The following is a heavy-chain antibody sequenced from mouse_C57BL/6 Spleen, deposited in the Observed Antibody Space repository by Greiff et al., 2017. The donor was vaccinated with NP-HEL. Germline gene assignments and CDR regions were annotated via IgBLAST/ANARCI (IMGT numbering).Heavy chain of an antibody. CDR1: GYTFTEYT. V-gene: IGHV1-62-2*01. J-gene: IGHJ3*01. D-gene: IGHD2-5*01. CDR2: FYPGSGSI. CDR3: ARHEDHYSNYAWFAY. Sequence: VKLMESGAELVKPGASVKLSCKASGYTFTEYTIHWVKQRSGQGLEWIGWFYPGSGSIKYNEKFKDKTTLTADKSSSTVYMELSRLTSEDSAVYFCARHEDHYSNYAWFAYWGQGTLVTVSA.